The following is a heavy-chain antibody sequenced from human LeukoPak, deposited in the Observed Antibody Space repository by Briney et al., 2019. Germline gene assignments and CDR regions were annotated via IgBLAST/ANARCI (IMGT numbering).Heavy chain of an antibody. D-gene: IGHD3-3*01. CDR2: IYTSGGT. Sequence: SETLSLTCTVSGGSISSDSYYWSWIRQPAGKGLEWIGRIYTSGGTNYNPSLKSRVTISVDTSKNQFSLKLSSVTAADTAVYYCARVTIFGVVLATRAFDVWGQGAMVTVSS. V-gene: IGHV4-61*02. J-gene: IGHJ3*01. CDR3: ARVTIFGVVLATRAFDV. CDR1: GGSISSDSYY.